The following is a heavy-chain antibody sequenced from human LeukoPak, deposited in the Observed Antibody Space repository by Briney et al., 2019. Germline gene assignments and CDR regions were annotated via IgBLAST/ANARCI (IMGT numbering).Heavy chain of an antibody. Sequence: SETLSLTCTVPGGSISSYYWSWIRQPPGKGLEWIGYIYYSGSTNYNPSLKSRVTISVDTSKNQFSLKLSSVTAADTAVYYCARARPYDFWSGYYPLYYYYYGMDVWGQGTTVTVSS. V-gene: IGHV4-59*01. CDR1: GGSISSYY. CDR3: ARARPYDFWSGYYPLYYYYYGMDV. D-gene: IGHD3-3*01. J-gene: IGHJ6*02. CDR2: IYYSGST.